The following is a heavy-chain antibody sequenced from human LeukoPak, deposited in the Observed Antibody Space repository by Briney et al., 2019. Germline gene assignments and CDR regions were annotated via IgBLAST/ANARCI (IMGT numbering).Heavy chain of an antibody. J-gene: IGHJ5*02. Sequence: SETLSLTCIVSGGAITSGGYYWTWIRQHPEKGLEWIGYIYYSGSTYYNPSLKSRVTISVDTSKNQFSLKLSSVTAADTAVYYCARSIGGIAVAGFLNVGDWFDPWGQGTLVTVSS. CDR1: GGAITSGGYY. CDR2: IYYSGST. D-gene: IGHD6-19*01. CDR3: ARSIGGIAVAGFLNVGDWFDP. V-gene: IGHV4-30-4*08.